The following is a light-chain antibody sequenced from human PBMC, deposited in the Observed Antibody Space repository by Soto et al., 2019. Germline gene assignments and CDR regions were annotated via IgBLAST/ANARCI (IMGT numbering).Light chain of an antibody. J-gene: IGLJ2*01. CDR2: EVS. V-gene: IGLV2-8*01. CDR3: SSYAGSNVA. Sequence: QYALTQPPSASGSPGQSVTISCTGTSSDVGVYNYVSWYQQHPGKVPKLMIYEVSKRPSGVPDRFSGSKSGNTASLTVSGLQAEDEADYYCSSYAGSNVAFGGGTKVTVL. CDR1: SSDVGVYNY.